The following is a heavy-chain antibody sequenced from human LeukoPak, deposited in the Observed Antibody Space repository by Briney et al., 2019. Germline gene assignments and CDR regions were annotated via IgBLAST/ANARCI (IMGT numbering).Heavy chain of an antibody. V-gene: IGHV1-46*01. CDR3: ASSRGIGSFDY. D-gene: IGHD6-13*01. CDR2: INPSGGST. CDR1: GYTFTSYD. Sequence: ASVKVSCKASGYTFTSYDINWVRQAPGQGLEWMGMINPSGGSTSYAQKFQGRVTMTRDTSTSTVYMELSSLRSEDTAVYYCASSRGIGSFDYWGQGTLVTVSS. J-gene: IGHJ4*02.